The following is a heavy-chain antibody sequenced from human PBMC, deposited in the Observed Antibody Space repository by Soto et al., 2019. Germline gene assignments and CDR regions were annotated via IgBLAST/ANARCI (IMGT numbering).Heavy chain of an antibody. CDR3: AYRPRMLGACWSGYHFDYGMDV. V-gene: IGHV2-5*01. D-gene: IGHD3-3*01. Sequence: SGPTLVNPTQTLTLTCTFSGFSLSTSGVGVGWIRQPPGKALEWLALIYWNDDKRYSPSLKSRLTITKDTSKNQVVLTMTNMEAVDTATYFCAYRPRMLGACWSGYHFDYGMDVCGQGTTVTVSS. J-gene: IGHJ6*01. CDR1: GFSLSTSGVG. CDR2: IYWNDDK.